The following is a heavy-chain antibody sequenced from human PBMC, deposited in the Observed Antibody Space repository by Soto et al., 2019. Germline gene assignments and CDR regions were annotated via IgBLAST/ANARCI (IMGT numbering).Heavy chain of an antibody. Sequence: SCPTLVNPTQTPTLTCTFSGFSLSSKGMRVSWIRQPPGKALEWLARIDWDDDKFYSPSLRTRLAISKGTSKNQVVLTMTNVDPMDTATYYCARSPGGFTVATYFFDYWGQGTLVTVYS. CDR1: GFSLSSKGMR. D-gene: IGHD3-16*01. V-gene: IGHV2-70*04. CDR2: IDWDDDK. CDR3: ARSPGGFTVATYFFDY. J-gene: IGHJ4*02.